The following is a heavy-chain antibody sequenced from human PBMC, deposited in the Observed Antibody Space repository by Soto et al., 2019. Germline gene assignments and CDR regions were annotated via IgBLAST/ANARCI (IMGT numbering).Heavy chain of an antibody. CDR2: IIPIFSTA. D-gene: IGHD4-17*01. V-gene: IGHV1-69*01. CDR3: ARRPTVTPAGSWDFDY. CDR1: GGTFSSYA. Sequence: QVQLVQSGAEVKKPGSSVKVSCKASGGTFSSYAISWVRQAPGQGLEWMGGIIPIFSTANYAQKFQGRVTITADESTSTAYMELSSLRSEDTAVYYCARRPTVTPAGSWDFDYWGQGTLVTVSS. J-gene: IGHJ4*02.